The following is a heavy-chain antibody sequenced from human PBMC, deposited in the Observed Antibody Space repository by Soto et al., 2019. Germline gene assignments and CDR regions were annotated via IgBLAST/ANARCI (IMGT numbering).Heavy chain of an antibody. CDR3: ASKYGSGSYYVDY. V-gene: IGHV4-4*02. Sequence: SETLSLTCAVSGVFISSSNWWSWVRQPPGKGLEWIGEIYHSGDTNYNPSLKSRVTISVDKSKNQFSLKLNSVTAADTAVYYCASKYGSGSYYVDYWGQGALVTVSS. CDR2: IYHSGDT. J-gene: IGHJ4*02. D-gene: IGHD3-10*01. CDR1: GVFISSSNW.